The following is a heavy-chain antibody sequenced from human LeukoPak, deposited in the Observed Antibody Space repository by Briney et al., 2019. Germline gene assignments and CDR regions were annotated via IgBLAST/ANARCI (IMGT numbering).Heavy chain of an antibody. CDR3: ATDIVVVPTGY. Sequence: ASVKVSCKASGYTFTSYDINWVRQATGQGLEWMGWMNPNSGGTNYAQKFQGRVTMTRDTSISTAYMELSRLRSDDTAVYYCATDIVVVPTGYWGQGTLVTVSS. V-gene: IGHV1-2*02. CDR1: GYTFTSYD. D-gene: IGHD2-2*01. CDR2: MNPNSGGT. J-gene: IGHJ4*02.